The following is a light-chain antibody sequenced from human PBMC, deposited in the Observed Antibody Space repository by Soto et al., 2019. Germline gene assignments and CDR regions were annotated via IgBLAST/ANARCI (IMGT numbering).Light chain of an antibody. V-gene: IGKV3-11*01. CDR2: DAS. J-gene: IGKJ5*01. CDR1: QSVSSH. Sequence: EIVLTQSPATLSLSPGERATLACRASQSVSSHLAWYQQKPGQAPRLLIYDASNRATGIPARFSGSGSGTDFTFTLSSLEPEDFAVYYCQQRRNWPSFTFGQGTRLEIK. CDR3: QQRRNWPSFT.